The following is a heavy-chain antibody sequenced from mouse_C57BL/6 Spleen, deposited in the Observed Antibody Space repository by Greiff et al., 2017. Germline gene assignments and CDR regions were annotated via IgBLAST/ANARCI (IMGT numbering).Heavy chain of an antibody. V-gene: IGHV3-6*01. J-gene: IGHJ2*01. D-gene: IGHD1-1*01. CDR3: ARTIYYYASYYFDY. CDR1: GYSITSGYY. CDR2: ISYDGSN. Sequence: EVQLVESGPGLVKPSQSLSLTCSVTGYSITSGYYWNWIRQFPGNKLEWMGYISYDGSNNYNPSLKNRISITRDTSKNQFFLKLNSVTTEDTATYYCARTIYYYASYYFDYWGQGTTLTVSS.